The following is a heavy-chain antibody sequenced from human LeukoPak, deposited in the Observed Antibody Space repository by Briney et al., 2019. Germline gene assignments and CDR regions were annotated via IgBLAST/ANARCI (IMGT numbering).Heavy chain of an antibody. J-gene: IGHJ6*02. V-gene: IGHV4-30-2*01. Sequence: SQTLSLTCAVSGGSISSGDYSWSWIRQPPGKGLEWIGYIYHTGSTNYSPSLKSRVTISVDRSKNQFSLKLSSVTAADTAVYYCARAPVTTSNDNYYYYGMDAWGQGTTVTVSS. CDR2: IYHTGST. CDR1: GGSISSGDYS. CDR3: ARAPVTTSNDNYYYYGMDA. D-gene: IGHD4-17*01.